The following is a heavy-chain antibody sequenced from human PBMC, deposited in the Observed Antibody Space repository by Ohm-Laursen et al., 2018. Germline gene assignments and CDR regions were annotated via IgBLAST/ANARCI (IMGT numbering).Heavy chain of an antibody. V-gene: IGHV3-23*01. D-gene: IGHD4-17*01. J-gene: IGHJ6*02. CDR1: GFTFSSYA. CDR3: AKSYGIYYYYGMDV. Sequence: SLRLSCAASGFTFSSYAMSWVRQAPGRGLEWVSSIGVSGATTFYADSVKGRFTISRDNSKITLYLQMNSLRAEDTAVYYCAKSYGIYYYYGMDVWGQGTTVTVSS. CDR2: IGVSGATT.